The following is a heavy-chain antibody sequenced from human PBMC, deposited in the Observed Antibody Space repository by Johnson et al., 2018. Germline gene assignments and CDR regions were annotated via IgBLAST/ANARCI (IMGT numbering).Heavy chain of an antibody. CDR3: AREDISGYYFRQ. CDR1: GFTVSTNY. D-gene: IGHD3-22*01. CDR2: IYSGGST. V-gene: IGHV3-66*02. J-gene: IGHJ1*01. Sequence: VQLVQSGGNLVQPGGSLRLSCAASGFTVSTNYMSWVRQAPGKGLEWVSVIYSGGSTNYADTVKGRFTISRDNSKNKLYLQMNILRAEDTALYYWAREDISGYYFRQWGQGTLVTGSA.